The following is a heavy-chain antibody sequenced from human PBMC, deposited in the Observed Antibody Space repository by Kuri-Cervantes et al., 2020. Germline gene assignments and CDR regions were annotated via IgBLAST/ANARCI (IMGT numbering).Heavy chain of an antibody. J-gene: IGHJ3*02. V-gene: IGHV5-51*01. D-gene: IGHD3-10*01. CDR3: ARHNYYGSGSHGGLDI. CDR1: GYNFTNYG. CDR2: FYPGDSDT. Sequence: GESLKISCKGSGYNFTNYGIIWVRQMPGKGLELMGIFYPGDSDTRYSPSFEGQVTISADKSISTAYLQWSSLKASDTAMYYCARHNYYGSGSHGGLDIWGQGTMVTVSS.